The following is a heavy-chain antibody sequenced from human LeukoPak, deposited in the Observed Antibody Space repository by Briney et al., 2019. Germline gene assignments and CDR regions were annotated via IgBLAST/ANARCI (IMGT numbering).Heavy chain of an antibody. CDR1: GGSISSSSYY. V-gene: IGHV4-30-2*01. Sequence: SETLSLTCTVSGGSISSSSYYWGWIRQPPGKGLEWIGYIYHSGSTYYNPSLKSRVTISVDRSKNQFSLKLSSVTAADTAVYYCARTLVGFDYWGQGTLVTVSS. CDR2: IYHSGST. CDR3: ARTLVGFDY. D-gene: IGHD6-6*01. J-gene: IGHJ4*02.